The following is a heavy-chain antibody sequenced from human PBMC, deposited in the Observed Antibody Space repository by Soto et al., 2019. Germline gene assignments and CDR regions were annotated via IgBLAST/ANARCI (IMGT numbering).Heavy chain of an antibody. J-gene: IGHJ4*02. Sequence: GGSLRLSCAASGFTFRNYVMSWVRQAPGKGLEWVSGISGSGGTTYYADSVKGRVTISRDNSENTLYLQVNSLTAEDTAVYYCAKDRGYNTNWPFDYWGQGTLVTVSS. D-gene: IGHD6-13*01. CDR3: AKDRGYNTNWPFDY. CDR2: ISGSGGTT. V-gene: IGHV3-23*01. CDR1: GFTFRNYV.